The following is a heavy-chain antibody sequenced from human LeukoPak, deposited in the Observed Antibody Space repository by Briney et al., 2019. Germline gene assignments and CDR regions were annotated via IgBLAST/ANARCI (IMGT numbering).Heavy chain of an antibody. D-gene: IGHD5-12*01. J-gene: IGHJ5*02. CDR3: ATRRDGYNSPFDP. CDR2: INPSGGST. V-gene: IGHV1-46*01. CDR1: GYTFTSYY. Sequence: ASVKVSCKASGYTFTSYYMHWLRQAPGQGLEWMGIINPSGGSTSYAQKFQGRVTMTRDTSTSTVYMELSSLRSEDTAVYYCATRRDGYNSPFDPWGQGTLVTVSS.